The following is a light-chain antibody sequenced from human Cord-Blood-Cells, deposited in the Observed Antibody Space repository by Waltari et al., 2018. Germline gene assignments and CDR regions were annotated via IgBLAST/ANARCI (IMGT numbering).Light chain of an antibody. CDR3: SSYTSSSTRV. CDR1: SSDVGGYNY. J-gene: IGLJ3*02. V-gene: IGLV2-14*01. CDR2: EVS. Sequence: QSALTQPASVSGSPGQSITIPCTATSSDVGGYNYVSWYQQHPGKAPKLMIYEVSNRPSGVSNRFSGSKSGNTASLTISGLQAEDEADYYCSSYTSSSTRVFGGGTKLTVL.